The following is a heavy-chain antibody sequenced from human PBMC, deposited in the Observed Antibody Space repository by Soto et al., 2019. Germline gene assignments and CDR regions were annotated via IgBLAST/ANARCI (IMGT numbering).Heavy chain of an antibody. V-gene: IGHV3-33*01. J-gene: IGHJ4*02. CDR3: ARASGAVVTLDY. Sequence: QVQLVESGGGVVQPGRSLRLSCAASGFTFGNYGMHWVRQAPGKGLEWVAIIWFDGGKKYYAESVKGRLTISRDNSKNILYLQMSSLRVEDTAVYYCARASGAVVTLDYWGQGTLVTVSS. D-gene: IGHD3-22*01. CDR1: GFTFGNYG. CDR2: IWFDGGKK.